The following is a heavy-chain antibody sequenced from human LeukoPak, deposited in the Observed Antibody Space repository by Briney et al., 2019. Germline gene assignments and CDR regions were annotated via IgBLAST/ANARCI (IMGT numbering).Heavy chain of an antibody. CDR3: ARGTMVRGVSSVDY. Sequence: GGSLRLSCAASGFTFSSYSMNWVRQAPGKGLEWVSSISSSSSYIYYADSVEGRFTISRDNAKNSLYLQMNSLRAEDTAVYYCARGTMVRGVSSVDYWGQGTLVTVSS. J-gene: IGHJ4*02. CDR1: GFTFSSYS. CDR2: ISSSSSYI. V-gene: IGHV3-21*01. D-gene: IGHD3-10*01.